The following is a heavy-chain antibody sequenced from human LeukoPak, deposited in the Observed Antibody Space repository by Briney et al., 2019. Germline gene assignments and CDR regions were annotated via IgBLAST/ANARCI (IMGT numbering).Heavy chain of an antibody. CDR2: IYYSGTT. V-gene: IGHV4-59*12. Sequence: SETLSLTCTVSGDSISNYYWSWIRQPPGKGLEWIGYIYYSGTTNYNPSLKSRVTMSVDTSKNQFSLKLSSVTAADTAVYYCARNGRTYYYDSSGYYYDYWGQGTLVTVSS. CDR1: GDSISNYY. J-gene: IGHJ4*02. CDR3: ARNGRTYYYDSSGYYYDY. D-gene: IGHD3-22*01.